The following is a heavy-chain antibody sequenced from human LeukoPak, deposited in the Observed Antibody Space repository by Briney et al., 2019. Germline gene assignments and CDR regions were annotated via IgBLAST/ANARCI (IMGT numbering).Heavy chain of an antibody. V-gene: IGHV1-18*01. D-gene: IGHD2-21*02. Sequence: GASVKVSCKASGYTFTSYGISWVRQAPGQGLEWMGWISAYNGNTNYAQKLQGRVTMTTDTSTSTAYMELRSLRSDDTAVYYCARDSEWYCGGDCYPLGFDYWGQGTLVTVSS. J-gene: IGHJ4*02. CDR3: ARDSEWYCGGDCYPLGFDY. CDR1: GYTFTSYG. CDR2: ISAYNGNT.